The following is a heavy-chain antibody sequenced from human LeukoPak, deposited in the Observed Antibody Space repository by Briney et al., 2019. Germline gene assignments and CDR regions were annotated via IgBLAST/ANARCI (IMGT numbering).Heavy chain of an antibody. J-gene: IGHJ4*02. V-gene: IGHV4-4*02. CDR2: MYLSGTT. Sequence: SETLSLTCTVSGDSIYSLDLWSWVRQPPGKGLEWIGEMYLSGTTHSNPSVKSRVTISIDKSKNQFFLNLSSVTAADTAVYYCAGLVGRYSSGLYYYYFDYWGQGTLVTVSS. D-gene: IGHD3-22*01. CDR1: GDSIYSLDL. CDR3: AGLVGRYSSGLYYYYFDY.